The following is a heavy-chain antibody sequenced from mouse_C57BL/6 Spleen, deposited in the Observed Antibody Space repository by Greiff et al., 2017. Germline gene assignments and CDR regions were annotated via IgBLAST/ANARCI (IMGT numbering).Heavy chain of an antibody. D-gene: IGHD2-3*01. CDR3: ARHRIYDGYYYFDY. CDR1: GFTFSDYG. Sequence: EVQGVESGGGLVKPGGSLKLSCAASGFTFSDYGMHWVRQAPEKGLEWVAYISSGSSTIYYADTVKGRFTISRDNAKNTLFLQMTSLRSEDTAMYYCARHRIYDGYYYFDYWGQGTTLTVSS. J-gene: IGHJ2*01. CDR2: ISSGSSTI. V-gene: IGHV5-17*01.